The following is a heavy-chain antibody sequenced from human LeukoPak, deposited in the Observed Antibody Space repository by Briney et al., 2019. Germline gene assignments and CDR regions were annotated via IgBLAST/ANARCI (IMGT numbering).Heavy chain of an antibody. CDR3: ARGEYQLPQGN. CDR2: IYSGGST. V-gene: IGHV3-66*02. D-gene: IGHD2-2*01. J-gene: IGHJ4*02. Sequence: GGSLRLSCAASVFTVSSNYMSWVRQAPGKGLEWVSVIYSGGSTYYADSVKGRFTISRDNSKNTLYLQMNSLGAEDTAVYYCARGEYQLPQGNWGQGTLVTVSS. CDR1: VFTVSSNY.